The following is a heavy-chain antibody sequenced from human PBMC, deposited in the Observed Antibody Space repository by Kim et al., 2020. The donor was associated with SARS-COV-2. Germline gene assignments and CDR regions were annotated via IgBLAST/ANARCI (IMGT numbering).Heavy chain of an antibody. V-gene: IGHV1-3*01. Sequence: ASVKVSCKAFGYTFTSYAMHWVRQAPGQRLEWMGWINAGNGNTKYSQKFQGRVTITRDTSASTAYMELSSLRSEDTAVYYCARESWFGDDTYGMDVWGQGTTVTVSS. CDR3: ARESWFGDDTYGMDV. J-gene: IGHJ6*02. CDR2: INAGNGNT. CDR1: GYTFTSYA. D-gene: IGHD3-10*01.